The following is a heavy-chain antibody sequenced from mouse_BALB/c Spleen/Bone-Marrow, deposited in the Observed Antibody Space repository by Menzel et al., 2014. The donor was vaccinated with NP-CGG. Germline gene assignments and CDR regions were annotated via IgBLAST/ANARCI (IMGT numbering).Heavy chain of an antibody. V-gene: IGHV1-80*01. CDR2: IYPGDGDT. CDR1: GYVFSTYW. J-gene: IGHJ2*01. Sequence: LMESRAELVRPGSSVKISCKASGYVFSTYWMNWVKRRPGQGLEWIGQIYPGDGDTNYNGKFKGTATLTADKSSSTAYMQLSSLTSEDSAVYFCARSGYGSSYDYWGQGTTLTVSS. D-gene: IGHD1-1*01. CDR3: ARSGYGSSYDY.